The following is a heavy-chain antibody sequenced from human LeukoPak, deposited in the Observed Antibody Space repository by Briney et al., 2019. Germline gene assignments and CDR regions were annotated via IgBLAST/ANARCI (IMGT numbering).Heavy chain of an antibody. J-gene: IGHJ3*02. CDR3: ARGWAFLDAFDI. CDR1: GVTFSSYS. D-gene: IGHD2/OR15-2a*01. V-gene: IGHV3-30*03. Sequence: GGSLRLSCAASGVTFSSYSMNWVRQAPGKGLEWVAVISYDGSNKYYADSVKGRFTISRDNSKNTLYLQMNSLRAEDTAVYYCARGWAFLDAFDIWGQGTMVTVSS. CDR2: ISYDGSNK.